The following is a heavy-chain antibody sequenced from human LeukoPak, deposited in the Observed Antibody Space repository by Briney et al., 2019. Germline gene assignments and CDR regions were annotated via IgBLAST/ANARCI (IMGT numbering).Heavy chain of an antibody. CDR2: IYYSGST. CDR3: ARDRTVPPLGRAFDI. CDR1: GGSISSGGYY. D-gene: IGHD3/OR15-3a*01. Sequence: SVTLSLTCTVSGGSISSGGYYWSWIRQHPGKGLEWIGYIYYSGSTYYNPSLKSRVTISVDTSKNQFSLKLSSVTAADTAVYYCARDRTVPPLGRAFDIWGQGTMVTVSS. J-gene: IGHJ3*02. V-gene: IGHV4-31*03.